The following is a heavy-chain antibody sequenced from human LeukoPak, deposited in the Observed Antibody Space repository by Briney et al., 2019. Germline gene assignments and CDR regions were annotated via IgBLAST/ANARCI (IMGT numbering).Heavy chain of an antibody. Sequence: SVKVSCKASGGTFSSYAISWVRQAPGQGLEWMGRIIPIFGTANYAQKFQGRVTITTDESTSTAYMELSSLRSEDTAVYYCARAAQDVRAKIVVDRYAFDIWGQGTMVTVSS. J-gene: IGHJ3*02. CDR3: ARAAQDVRAKIVVDRYAFDI. CDR1: GGTFSSYA. V-gene: IGHV1-69*05. CDR2: IIPIFGTA. D-gene: IGHD3-22*01.